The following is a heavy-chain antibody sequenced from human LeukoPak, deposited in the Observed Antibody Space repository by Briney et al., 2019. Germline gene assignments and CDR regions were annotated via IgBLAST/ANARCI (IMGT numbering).Heavy chain of an antibody. Sequence: GGSLRLSCAASGFTFSRNGMHWVRQAPGKGLEWVAVISYDGSNKYYADSVKGRFTISRDNSKNTLYLQMNSLRAEDTAVYYCAKEGPYSSTWYGDYWGQGTLVTVSS. D-gene: IGHD6-13*01. CDR3: AKEGPYSSTWYGDY. CDR2: ISYDGSNK. J-gene: IGHJ4*02. V-gene: IGHV3-30*18. CDR1: GFTFSRNG.